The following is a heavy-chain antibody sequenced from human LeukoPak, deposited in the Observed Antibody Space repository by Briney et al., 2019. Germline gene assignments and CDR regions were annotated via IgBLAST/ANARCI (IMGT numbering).Heavy chain of an antibody. J-gene: IGHJ6*02. V-gene: IGHV4-30-2*01. CDR1: GGSISSGGYY. Sequence: PSQTLSLTCTVSGGSISSGGYYWGWIRQPPGKGLEWIGYIYHSGSTYYNPSLKSRVTISVDTSKNQFSLKLSSVTAADTAVYYCARDLFRGVIITHRDYYYYGMDVWGQGTTVTVSS. D-gene: IGHD3-10*01. CDR2: IYHSGST. CDR3: ARDLFRGVIITHRDYYYYGMDV.